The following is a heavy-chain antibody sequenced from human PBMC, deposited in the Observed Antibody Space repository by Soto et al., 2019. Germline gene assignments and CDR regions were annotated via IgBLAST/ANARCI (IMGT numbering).Heavy chain of an antibody. CDR2: IYQSGVT. Sequence: SETLSLTCNMSGDSYSISTYSWSWIRQPPGKALQWIGFIYQSGVTSYNPSLASRVSISLDRSNNQCSLKLKSVTAADTAVYFCAGMPYTSGLRFDPWGPGTLVTVSS. CDR3: AGMPYTSGLRFDP. V-gene: IGHV4-30-2*01. J-gene: IGHJ5*02. D-gene: IGHD6-19*01. CDR1: GDSYSISTYS.